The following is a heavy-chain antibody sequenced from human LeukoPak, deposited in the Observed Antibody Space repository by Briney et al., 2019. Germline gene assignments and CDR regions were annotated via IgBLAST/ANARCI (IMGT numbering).Heavy chain of an antibody. V-gene: IGHV4-30-4*08. J-gene: IGHJ3*02. CDR3: ARDPTYDFWSGYYPAGAFDI. Sequence: SQTLSLTCTVSGGSISSGDYYWRWIRQPPGKGLEWIAYIYYSGSTYYNPSLKSRVTISVDTSKNQFSLKLSSVTAADTAVYYCARDPTYDFWSGYYPAGAFDIWGQGTMVTVSS. CDR2: IYYSGST. D-gene: IGHD3-3*01. CDR1: GGSISSGDYY.